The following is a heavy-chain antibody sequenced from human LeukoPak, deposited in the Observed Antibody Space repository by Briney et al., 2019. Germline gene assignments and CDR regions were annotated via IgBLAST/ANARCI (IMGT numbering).Heavy chain of an antibody. CDR3: AKDTGDGYNYDY. D-gene: IGHD5-24*01. Sequence: GGSLRLSCAASGFTFSSYGMHWVRQAPAKGLEWVVFIRYDGSNKYYADSVKGRFTISRDNSKNTLYLQMNSLRAEDTAVYYCAKDTGDGYNYDYWGQGTLVTVSS. CDR2: IRYDGSNK. J-gene: IGHJ4*02. V-gene: IGHV3-30*02. CDR1: GFTFSSYG.